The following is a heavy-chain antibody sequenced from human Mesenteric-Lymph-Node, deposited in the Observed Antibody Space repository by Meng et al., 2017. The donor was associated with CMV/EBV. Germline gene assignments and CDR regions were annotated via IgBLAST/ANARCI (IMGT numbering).Heavy chain of an antibody. J-gene: IGHJ5*02. CDR2: IYYNGRV. Sequence: SETLSLTCTVFGGSISTYYWTWIRQPPGKGLEWIGHIYYNGRVNYNPSLKSRVSMSVDTSRNQFSLKLSSVTAADTAVYYCARSDYDLGRFDPWGQGTLVTVSS. CDR1: GGSISTYY. CDR3: ARSDYDLGRFDP. D-gene: IGHD3-3*01. V-gene: IGHV4-59*01.